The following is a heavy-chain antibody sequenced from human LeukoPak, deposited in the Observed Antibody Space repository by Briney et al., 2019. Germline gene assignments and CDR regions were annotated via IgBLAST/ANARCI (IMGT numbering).Heavy chain of an antibody. J-gene: IGHJ4*02. CDR1: SDSISSYY. V-gene: IGHV4-59*08. D-gene: IGHD7-27*01. Sequence: SETLSLTCTVPSDSISSYYWSWIRQPPGKGLEWIGYISYSGSTNYNPSLKSRVTISVDTSKNLFSLRLTSVTAADTAVYYCARHSQHSRDLGSARNFDYWGQGTLVTVSS. CDR3: ARHSQHSRDLGSARNFDY. CDR2: ISYSGST.